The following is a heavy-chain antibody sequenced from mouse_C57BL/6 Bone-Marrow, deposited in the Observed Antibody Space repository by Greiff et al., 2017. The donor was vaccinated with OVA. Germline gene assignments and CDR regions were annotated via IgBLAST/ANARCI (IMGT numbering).Heavy chain of an antibody. V-gene: IGHV1-81*01. D-gene: IGHD1-1*01. CDR2: IYPRSGNT. J-gene: IGHJ4*01. Sequence: QVQLQQSGAELARPGASVKLSCKASGYTFTSYGISWVKQRTGQGLEWIGEIYPRSGNTYYNEKFKGKATLTADKSSSTAYMELRSLTSEDSAVYFCARRCYYGSSYEGYYAMDYWGQGTSVTVSS. CDR3: ARRCYYGSSYEGYYAMDY. CDR1: GYTFTSYG.